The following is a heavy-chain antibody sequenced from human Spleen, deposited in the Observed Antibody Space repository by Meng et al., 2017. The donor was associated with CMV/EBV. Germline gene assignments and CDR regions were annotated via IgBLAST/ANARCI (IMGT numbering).Heavy chain of an antibody. J-gene: IGHJ5*02. CDR3: ARGRRVYSSGWSNWFDP. CDR2: INHSRST. V-gene: IGHV4-34*01. CDR1: GGSFSGYY. Sequence: SETLSLTCAVYGGSFSGYYWNWIRQPPGKGLEWIGEINHSRSTNYNPSLKSRVTISVDTSKNQFSLKLSSVTAADTAVYYCARGRRVYSSGWSNWFDPWGQGTLVTVSS. D-gene: IGHD6-19*01.